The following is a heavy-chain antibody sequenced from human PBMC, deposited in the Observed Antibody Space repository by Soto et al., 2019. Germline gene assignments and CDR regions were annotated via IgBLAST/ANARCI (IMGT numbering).Heavy chain of an antibody. CDR3: AREGGSNGYNEASDY. D-gene: IGHD1-26*01. CDR1: GGTFSSYA. Sequence: ASVKVSCKASGGTFSSYAISWVRQAPGQGLEWMGGIIPIFGTANYAQKFQGRVTITADESTSTAYMELSSLRSEDTAVYYCAREGGSNGYNEASDYWGQGTLVTVSS. CDR2: IIPIFGTA. J-gene: IGHJ4*02. V-gene: IGHV1-69*13.